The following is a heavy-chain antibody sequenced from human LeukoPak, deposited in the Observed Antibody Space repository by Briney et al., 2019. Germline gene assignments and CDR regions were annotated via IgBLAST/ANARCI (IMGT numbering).Heavy chain of an antibody. J-gene: IGHJ4*02. V-gene: IGHV1-46*01. Sequence: ASVKVSCKASGYTFTSYYMHWVRQAPGQGLEWMGIINPSGGSTSYTQKFQGRVTMTRDMSTSTVYMELSSLRSEDTAVYYCARGDDFWSGPAPPDYWGQGTLVTVSS. D-gene: IGHD3-3*01. CDR1: GYTFTSYY. CDR2: INPSGGST. CDR3: ARGDDFWSGPAPPDY.